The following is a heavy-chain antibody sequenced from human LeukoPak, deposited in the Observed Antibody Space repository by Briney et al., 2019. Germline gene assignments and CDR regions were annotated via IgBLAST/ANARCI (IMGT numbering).Heavy chain of an antibody. D-gene: IGHD4-17*01. CDR1: GGSISSYY. CDR3: ARGHTYGDYSY. J-gene: IGHJ4*02. CDR2: IYYSGST. Sequence: SETLSLTCTVSGGSISSYYWSWIRQPPGKGLEWIGYIYYSGSTNYNPSLKSRVTISVDTSKNQFSLKLSSVTAADTAVYYCARGHTYGDYSYWGQGTLVTVSS. V-gene: IGHV4-59*12.